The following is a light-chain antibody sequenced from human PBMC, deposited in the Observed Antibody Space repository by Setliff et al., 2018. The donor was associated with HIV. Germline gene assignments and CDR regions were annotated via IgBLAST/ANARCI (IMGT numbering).Light chain of an antibody. Sequence: QSVLTQPPSASGTPGQRVTISCSGSSSNIGSNYVYWYTQLPGTAPKLLIYRNNQRPSGVPDRFSGAKSGTSASLAISGLRSEDVADYYCAAWDDSLSGGVFGTGTKGTVL. CDR3: AAWDDSLSGGV. V-gene: IGLV1-47*01. J-gene: IGLJ1*01. CDR1: SSNIGSNY. CDR2: RNN.